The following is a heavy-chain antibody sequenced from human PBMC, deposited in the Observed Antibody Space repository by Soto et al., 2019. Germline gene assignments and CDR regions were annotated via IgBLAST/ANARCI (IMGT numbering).Heavy chain of an antibody. CDR3: ARGSNYYDSSAFDY. V-gene: IGHV4-31*03. D-gene: IGHD3-22*01. J-gene: IGHJ4*02. CDR1: GGSISSGGYY. Sequence: PSETLSLTCTVSGGSISSGGYYWSWIRQHPGKGLEWIGYIYYSGSTYYNPSLKSRVTISVDTSKNQFSLKLSSVTAADTAVYYCARGSNYYDSSAFDYWGQGTLVTVSS. CDR2: IYYSGST.